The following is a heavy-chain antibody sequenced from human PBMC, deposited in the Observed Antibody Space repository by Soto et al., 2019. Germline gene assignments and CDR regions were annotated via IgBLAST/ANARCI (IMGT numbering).Heavy chain of an antibody. CDR1: GFTVSSNY. Sequence: GGSLRLSCAASGFTVSSNYMSWVRQAPGKGLEWVSVIYSGGSTYYADSVKGRFTISRDNSKNTLYLQMNSLRAEDTAVYYCARDYRTSVWFGDYYGMDVCGQGTTVTVSS. D-gene: IGHD3-10*01. CDR3: ARDYRTSVWFGDYYGMDV. V-gene: IGHV3-53*01. J-gene: IGHJ6*02. CDR2: IYSGGST.